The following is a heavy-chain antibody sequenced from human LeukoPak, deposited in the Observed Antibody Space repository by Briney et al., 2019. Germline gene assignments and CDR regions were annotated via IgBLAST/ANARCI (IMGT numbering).Heavy chain of an antibody. CDR3: ARGYCSGGSCGGGDYDFDY. J-gene: IGHJ4*02. Sequence: ASVKVSCKASGYTFTSYAMHWVRQAPGQRLEWMGWINAGNGNTKYSQKSQGRVTITRDTSASTAYMELSSLRSEDTAVYYCARGYCSGGSCGGGDYDFDYWGQGTLVTVSS. CDR2: INAGNGNT. V-gene: IGHV1-3*01. D-gene: IGHD2-15*01. CDR1: GYTFTSYA.